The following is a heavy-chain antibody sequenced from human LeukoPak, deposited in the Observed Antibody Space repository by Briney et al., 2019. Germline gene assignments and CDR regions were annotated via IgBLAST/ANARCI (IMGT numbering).Heavy chain of an antibody. CDR3: ARWRGYSYGGGSSDY. V-gene: IGHV4-34*01. Sequence: SETLSLTCAVYGGSFSGYYWSWIRQPPGKVLEWIGEINHSGCTNYNPSLKSRVTISVDTSKNQFSLKLSSVTAADTAVYYCARWRGYSYGGGSSDYWGQGTLVTVSS. CDR2: INHSGCT. CDR1: GGSFSGYY. D-gene: IGHD5-18*01. J-gene: IGHJ4*02.